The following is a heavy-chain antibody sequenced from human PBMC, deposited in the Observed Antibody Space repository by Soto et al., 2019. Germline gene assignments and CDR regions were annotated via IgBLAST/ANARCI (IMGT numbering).Heavy chain of an antibody. J-gene: IGHJ4*02. CDR1: GFTFSSYA. Sequence: EVQLLESGGGLVQPGGSLRLSCAASGFTFSSYAMSWVRQAPGKGLEWVSAISGSGGSTYYADSVKGRFTISRDNSKNTLYLQMNSLRAEDTAVYYCAKGPRRLEDWLIIVYYDYWGQGTLVTVSS. CDR2: ISGSGGST. V-gene: IGHV3-23*01. CDR3: AKGPRRLEDWLIIVYYDY. D-gene: IGHD2-8*01.